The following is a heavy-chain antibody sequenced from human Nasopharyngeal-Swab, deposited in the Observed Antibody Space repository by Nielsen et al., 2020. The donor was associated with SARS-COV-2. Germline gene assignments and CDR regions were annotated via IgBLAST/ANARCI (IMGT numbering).Heavy chain of an antibody. D-gene: IGHD3-3*01. Sequence: ASVKVSCKASGYAFTANYMHWVRQAPAQGLEWMGRINPDSGCTNYAQKFQGRVTMTRDTSISTAYMELSRLRSDDTAVYYCARDGLRFMEWLLPSYWYFDLWGRGTLVTVSS. CDR2: INPDSGCT. CDR3: ARDGLRFMEWLLPSYWYFDL. V-gene: IGHV1-2*06. J-gene: IGHJ2*01. CDR1: GYAFTANY.